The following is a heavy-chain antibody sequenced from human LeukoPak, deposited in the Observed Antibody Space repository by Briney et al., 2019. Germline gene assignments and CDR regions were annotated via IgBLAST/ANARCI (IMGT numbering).Heavy chain of an antibody. J-gene: IGHJ4*02. CDR2: INHSGST. D-gene: IGHD3-10*01. CDR1: SGSFSGYY. Sequence: SETLSLTCAVYSGSFSGYYWSWIRQPPRKGLEWIGEINHSGSTNYNPSLKSRVTISVDTSKNQFSLKLSSVTAADTAVYYCARGNRPRITRGGGFDYWGQGTLVTVSS. V-gene: IGHV4-34*01. CDR3: ARGNRPRITRGGGFDY.